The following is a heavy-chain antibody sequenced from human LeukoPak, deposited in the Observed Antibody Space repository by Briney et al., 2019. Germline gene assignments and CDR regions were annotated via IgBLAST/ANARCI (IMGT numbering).Heavy chain of an antibody. CDR1: GGSISSYY. CDR3: ARRGYYGSGSYY. D-gene: IGHD3-10*01. CDR2: IYYSGST. J-gene: IGHJ4*02. Sequence: TSETLSLTCTVSGGSISSYYWSWIRQPPGKGLEWIGYIYYSGSTNYNPSLKSRVTISVDTSKNQFSLKLSSVTAADTAVYYCARRGYYGSGSYYWGQGTLVTVSS. V-gene: IGHV4-59*08.